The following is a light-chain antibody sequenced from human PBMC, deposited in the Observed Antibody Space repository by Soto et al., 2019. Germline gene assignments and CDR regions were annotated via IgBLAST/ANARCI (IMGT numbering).Light chain of an antibody. Sequence: QAVVTQSPSASASLGASAKLTCTLSSGHSSYAIAWHQQQPEKGPRYLMKLNSDGSHSKGDGIPDRFSGSSSGAERYHTISSLQCEDEADYYCQTWGTGIWVFGGGTKLTVL. CDR3: QTWGTGIWV. V-gene: IGLV4-69*01. CDR2: LNSDGSH. J-gene: IGLJ3*02. CDR1: SGHSSYA.